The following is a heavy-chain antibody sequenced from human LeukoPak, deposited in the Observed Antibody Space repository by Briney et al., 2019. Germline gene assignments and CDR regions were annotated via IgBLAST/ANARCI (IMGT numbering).Heavy chain of an antibody. J-gene: IGHJ4*02. CDR3: TTVEPATVTYFDY. CDR2: IKSKTDGGTT. CDR1: GCTFSNAW. Sequence: PGGSLRLSCAVSGCTFSNAWMYWVRHPPPKGRGWVCRIKSKTDGGTTDYAAPVKGRFTISRDDSKNTLYLQMNSLKTKDTAVYYCTTVEPATVTYFDYWGQGTLVTVSS. D-gene: IGHD4-11*01. V-gene: IGHV3-15*01.